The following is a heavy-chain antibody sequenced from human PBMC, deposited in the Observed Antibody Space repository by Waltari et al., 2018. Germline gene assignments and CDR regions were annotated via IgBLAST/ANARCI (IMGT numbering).Heavy chain of an antibody. D-gene: IGHD6-13*01. CDR3: ARDDVDSSNFGGF. CDR2: ISGYNGAP. Sequence: QIQLVQSGAEVKKPGASVKVSCKASGYIFSNYGITWVRQAPGQGVGWMGWISGYNGAPKDEQSLQGRGTMTTATSTTTAYMEIRSLRYDDTALYYCARDDVDSSNFGGFWGQGTVVTVSS. V-gene: IGHV1-18*01. CDR1: GYIFSNYG. J-gene: IGHJ4*02.